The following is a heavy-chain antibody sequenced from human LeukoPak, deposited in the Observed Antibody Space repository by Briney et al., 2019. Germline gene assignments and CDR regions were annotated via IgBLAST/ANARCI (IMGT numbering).Heavy chain of an antibody. Sequence: SETLSLTCTVSGGSISSYYWSWIRQPPGKGLEWIGYIYYSGSTNYNPSLKSRVTISVDTSKNQFSLKLSSVTAADTAVYYSARDGATIFGVVTDIWGQGTMVAVSS. CDR1: GGSISSYY. V-gene: IGHV4-59*01. CDR3: ARDGATIFGVVTDI. J-gene: IGHJ3*02. CDR2: IYYSGST. D-gene: IGHD3-3*01.